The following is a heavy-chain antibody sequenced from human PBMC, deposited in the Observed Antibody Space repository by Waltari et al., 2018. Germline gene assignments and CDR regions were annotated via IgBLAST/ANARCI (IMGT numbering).Heavy chain of an antibody. J-gene: IGHJ4*02. CDR1: GFTLSNYW. V-gene: IGHV3-7*01. CDR2: IKEDGCRK. CDR3: VRNRGWQQFDF. Sequence: EVQLVESGGGLVQPGGSLRLSCAVSGFTLSNYWMGWVRQAPGKGLEWVAGIKEDGCRKDYVDSVKCRFTISRDNAKSTLYLQMNSLRAEDTAVFYCVRNRGWQQFDFWGQGTLVTVSS. D-gene: IGHD2-15*01.